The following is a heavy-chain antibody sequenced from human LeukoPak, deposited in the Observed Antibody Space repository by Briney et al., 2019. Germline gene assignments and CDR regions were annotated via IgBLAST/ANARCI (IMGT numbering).Heavy chain of an antibody. J-gene: IGHJ3*02. V-gene: IGHV3-21*01. CDR2: ISSGSSYI. CDR3: ARGALNYADASDI. CDR1: GSTFSRHS. D-gene: IGHD4-11*01. Sequence: GGSLRLSWAASGSTFSRHSMNWVRQAPGKGLEWVSYISSGSSYIYYADSVKGRFTISRDNAENSLYLQMNSLRGEDTAVYYCARGALNYADASDIWGQGTMVTVSS.